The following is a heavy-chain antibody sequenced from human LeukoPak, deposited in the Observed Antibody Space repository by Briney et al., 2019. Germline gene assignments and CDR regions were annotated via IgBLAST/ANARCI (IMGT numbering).Heavy chain of an antibody. J-gene: IGHJ6*03. V-gene: IGHV3-30*02. D-gene: IGHD2-8*02. Sequence: GGSLRLSCAASGFTFRNYGMHWVRQATGRGLEWVSFIWSDGNNRFYADSVKGRFTISRDNSKNMLYLQMDTLRAEDTALYYCAKDPGASVSGFYMDVWGKGTTVIVSS. CDR3: AKDPGASVSGFYMDV. CDR2: IWSDGNNR. CDR1: GFTFRNYG.